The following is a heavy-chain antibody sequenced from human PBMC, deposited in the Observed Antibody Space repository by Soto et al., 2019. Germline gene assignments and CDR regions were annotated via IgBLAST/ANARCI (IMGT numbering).Heavy chain of an antibody. CDR3: AADARFGGYFDY. D-gene: IGHD3-10*01. V-gene: IGHV1-58*01. J-gene: IGHJ4*02. CDR2: IVVGSGNT. CDR1: GFTFTSSA. Sequence: GASVKVSCKASGFTFTSSAVQWVRQARGQRLEWIGWIVVGSGNTNYAQKFQERVTITRDMSTSTAYMELSSLRSEDTAVYYCAADARFGGYFDYWGQGPLVTVSS.